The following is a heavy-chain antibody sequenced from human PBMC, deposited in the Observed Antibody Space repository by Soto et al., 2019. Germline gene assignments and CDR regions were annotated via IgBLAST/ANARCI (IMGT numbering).Heavy chain of an antibody. D-gene: IGHD2-2*01. CDR3: ARDVEHQLLEYYFDY. Sequence: GGSLRLSCAASGFTFSSYGMHWVRQAPGKGLEWVAVIWYDGSNKYYADSVKGRFTISRDNSKNTLYLQMNSLRAEYTAVYYCARDVEHQLLEYYFDYWGQGTLVTVSS. CDR2: IWYDGSNK. J-gene: IGHJ4*02. V-gene: IGHV3-33*01. CDR1: GFTFSSYG.